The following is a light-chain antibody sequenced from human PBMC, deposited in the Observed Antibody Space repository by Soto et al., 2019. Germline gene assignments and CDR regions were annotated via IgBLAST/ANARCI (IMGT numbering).Light chain of an antibody. J-gene: IGLJ1*01. CDR3: SSYTTSSTPYV. V-gene: IGLV2-14*01. CDR1: SSDVGGYNY. Sequence: QSVLTQPASVSGSPGQSITISCTGTSSDVGGYNYVSWYQQHPGKAPKLMIYEVTNRLSGVSNRFSGSKSGNTASLTISGLQADDEADYYCSSYTTSSTPYVFGTGTKVTVL. CDR2: EVT.